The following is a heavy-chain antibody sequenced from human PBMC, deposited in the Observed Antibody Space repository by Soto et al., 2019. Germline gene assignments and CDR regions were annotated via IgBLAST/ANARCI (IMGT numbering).Heavy chain of an antibody. V-gene: IGHV4-61*01. CDR2: IYYSGST. Sequence: SETLSLTCTVSGGSVSSGSYYWSWIRQPPGKGLEWIGYIYYSGSTNYNPSLKSRVTISVDTSKNQFSLKLSSVTAADTAGYECASDGSKGWLDLWGQGAPVTV. J-gene: IGHJ5*01. CDR1: GGSVSSGSYY. CDR3: ASDGSKGWLDL.